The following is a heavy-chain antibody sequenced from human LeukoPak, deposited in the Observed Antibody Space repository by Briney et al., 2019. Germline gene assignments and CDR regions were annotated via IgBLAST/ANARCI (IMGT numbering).Heavy chain of an antibody. Sequence: KPSETLSLTGTVSGGSISSYYWSWIRQPPGKGLEWIGYIYYSGSTNYNPSLKSRVTISVDTSKNQFSLKLSSVTAADTAVYYCARDGRPDYYYYMDVWGKGTTVTVSS. CDR2: IYYSGST. CDR1: GGSISSYY. J-gene: IGHJ6*03. CDR3: ARDGRPDYYYYMDV. V-gene: IGHV4-59*01.